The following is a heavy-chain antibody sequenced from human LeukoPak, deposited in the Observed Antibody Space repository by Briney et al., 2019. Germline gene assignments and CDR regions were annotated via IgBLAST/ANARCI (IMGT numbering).Heavy chain of an antibody. V-gene: IGHV1-69*13. D-gene: IGHD3-22*01. CDR3: ARGGYYYDSSGYSHLPDY. J-gene: IGHJ4*02. CDR1: GYSLTTYY. Sequence: GASVKVSCKASGYSLTTYYMHWVRQAPGQGLEWMGGIIPIVGTTNYAQMFQGRVTITADESTSTAYMELSSLRSEDTAVYYCARGGYYYDSSGYSHLPDYWGQGTLVTVSA. CDR2: IIPIVGTT.